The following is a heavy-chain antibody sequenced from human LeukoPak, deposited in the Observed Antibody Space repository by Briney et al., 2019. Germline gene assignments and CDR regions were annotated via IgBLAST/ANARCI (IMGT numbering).Heavy chain of an antibody. D-gene: IGHD3-22*01. CDR1: GFTFSTYW. J-gene: IGHJ4*02. V-gene: IGHV3-74*01. CDR3: ARDFTRGYHYDSSDY. Sequence: SGGSLRLSCSASGFTFSTYWMHWVRQGPGKGLVWVSRINSDGSSTSYAYSVKGRCTISRDNAKNTLYLQMNSLRAEDTAVYCCARDFTRGYHYDSSDYWGQGTLVTVSS. CDR2: INSDGSST.